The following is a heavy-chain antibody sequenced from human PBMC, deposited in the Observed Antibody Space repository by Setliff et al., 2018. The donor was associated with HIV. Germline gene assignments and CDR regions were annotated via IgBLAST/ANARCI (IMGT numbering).Heavy chain of an antibody. CDR2: IRYDGSNQ. J-gene: IGHJ3*02. CDR1: GFTFSTYG. CDR3: ARDRGYPDSFNI. Sequence: GGSLRLSCAASGFTFSTYGMQWVRQAPGKGLEWVAFIRYDGSNQYYADSVKGRFTISRDNSKNTLYLQMNSLRAEDTAVYYCARDRGYPDSFNIWGQGTVVTVSS. V-gene: IGHV3-30*02. D-gene: IGHD3-10*01.